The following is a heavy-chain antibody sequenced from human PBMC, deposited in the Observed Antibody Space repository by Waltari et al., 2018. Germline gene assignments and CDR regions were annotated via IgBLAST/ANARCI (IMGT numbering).Heavy chain of an antibody. J-gene: IGHJ4*02. CDR3: AREGPYYYDSSGYYYFDY. D-gene: IGHD3-22*01. CDR1: GGTFSSYT. Sequence: QVQLVQSGAEVKKPGSSVKVSCKASGGTFSSYTISWVRQAPGQGLEWMGRIIPILGIANYEHKFQGKVTVTADKATSTAYMELSSLRSEDTAVYYCAREGPYYYDSSGYYYFDYWGQGTLVTVSS. CDR2: IIPILGIA. V-gene: IGHV1-69*08.